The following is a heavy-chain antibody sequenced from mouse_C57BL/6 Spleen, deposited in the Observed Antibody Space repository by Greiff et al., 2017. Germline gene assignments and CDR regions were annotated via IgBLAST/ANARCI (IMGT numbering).Heavy chain of an antibody. J-gene: IGHJ4*01. Sequence: QVQLQQSGPELVKPGASVKISCKASGYAFSSSWMNWVKQRPGKGLEWIGRIYPGDGDTNYNGKFKGKATLTADKSSSTAYMQLSSLTSEDSAVYVCACWAPYAMDYWGQGTSVTVSS. V-gene: IGHV1-82*01. D-gene: IGHD4-1*01. CDR1: GYAFSSSW. CDR3: ACWAPYAMDY. CDR2: IYPGDGDT.